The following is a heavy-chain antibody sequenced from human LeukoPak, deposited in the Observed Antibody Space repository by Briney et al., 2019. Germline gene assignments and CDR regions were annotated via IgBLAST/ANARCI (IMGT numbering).Heavy chain of an antibody. CDR1: GGAISNYY. CDR2: IFYSGST. D-gene: IGHD6-13*01. J-gene: IGHJ6*03. Sequence: PSETLSLTCTVSGGAISNYYWSWIRQPPGKGLEWIAYIFYSGSTNYNPSLKSRVTISVDTSKNQFSLKLSSVTAADTAVYYCARHREKRGIAAAGASFEPPYYYMDVWGKGTTVTVSS. V-gene: IGHV4-59*08. CDR3: ARHREKRGIAAAGASFEPPYYYMDV.